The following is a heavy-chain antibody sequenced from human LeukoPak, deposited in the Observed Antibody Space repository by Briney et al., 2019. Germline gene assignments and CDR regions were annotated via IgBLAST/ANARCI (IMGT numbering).Heavy chain of an antibody. J-gene: IGHJ3*02. V-gene: IGHV1-18*01. Sequence: ASVKVSCKASGYTFTSYGISWVRQAPGQGLEWMGWISAYNGNTNYAQKLQGRVTMTTDTSTSTAYMELRSLRSDDTAVYYCARDITIFGVVIIRGSAFDIWGQGTMVTVSS. D-gene: IGHD3-3*01. CDR3: ARDITIFGVVIIRGSAFDI. CDR2: ISAYNGNT. CDR1: GYTFTSYG.